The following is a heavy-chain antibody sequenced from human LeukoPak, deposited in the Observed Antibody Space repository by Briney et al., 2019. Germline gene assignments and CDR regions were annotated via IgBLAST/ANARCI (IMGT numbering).Heavy chain of an antibody. CDR3: ASTVLYDFWSGYYLY. J-gene: IGHJ4*02. CDR2: IYYSGSA. Sequence: SETLSHTXTVSGGSISSSSYYWGWIRQPPGKGLKWIGSIYYSGSAYYNPSLKSQVTTSVDTSKNQFSLKLSSATAADTAVYYCASTVLYDFWSGYYLYWGQGTLVTVSS. D-gene: IGHD3-3*01. V-gene: IGHV4-39*01. CDR1: GGSISSSSYY.